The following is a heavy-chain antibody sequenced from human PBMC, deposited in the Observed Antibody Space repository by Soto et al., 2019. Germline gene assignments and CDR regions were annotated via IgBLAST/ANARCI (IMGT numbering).Heavy chain of an antibody. Sequence: GGSLRLSCAASGFTFSSYGMHWGRQAPGKGLEWVAVIWYDGSNKYYADSVKGRFTISRDNSKNTLYLQMNSLRAEDTAVYYCAREGALIAVAGTYYYYGMDVWGQGTTVTVSS. CDR3: AREGALIAVAGTYYYYGMDV. J-gene: IGHJ6*02. CDR1: GFTFSSYG. CDR2: IWYDGSNK. D-gene: IGHD6-19*01. V-gene: IGHV3-33*01.